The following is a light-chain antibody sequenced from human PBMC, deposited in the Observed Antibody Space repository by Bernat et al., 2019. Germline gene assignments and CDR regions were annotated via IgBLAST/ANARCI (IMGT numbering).Light chain of an antibody. CDR3: SSYTSSGTLV. CDR1: SSDVGAYNY. V-gene: IGLV2-14*03. J-gene: IGLJ3*02. Sequence: QSALTQPASVSGSPGQSITISCTGTSSDVGAYNYVSWYQQHPDRAPKLMNYDVNNRPSGVSNRFTGSKSGNTASLTISGLQAEDEADYYCSSYTSSGTLVFGGGTKLAVL. CDR2: DVN.